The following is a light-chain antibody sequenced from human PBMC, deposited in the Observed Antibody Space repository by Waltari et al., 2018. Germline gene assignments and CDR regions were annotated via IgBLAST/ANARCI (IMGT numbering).Light chain of an antibody. V-gene: IGLV2-14*03. Sequence: QSALPQPAPVPGSPGRSITLSSPGTSRDICAYNSVSWYQQHPGKAPKLMIYDVSNRPSGVSNRFSGSKSGNTASLTISGLQADDEADYYCSSYTSTSTPVVFGGGTKLTVL. J-gene: IGLJ2*01. CDR2: DVS. CDR3: SSYTSTSTPVV. CDR1: SRDICAYNS.